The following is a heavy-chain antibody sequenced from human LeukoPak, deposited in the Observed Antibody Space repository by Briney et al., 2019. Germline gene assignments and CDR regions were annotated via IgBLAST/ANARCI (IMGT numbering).Heavy chain of an antibody. Sequence: GGSLRLSCAASGFTFSSYAMHWVRQAPGKGLEWVAVISYDGSNKYYADSVKGRFTISRDNSKNTLYPQMNSLRAEDTAVYYCAREEGSAYYFDYWGQGTLVTVSS. CDR1: GFTFSSYA. V-gene: IGHV3-30*04. CDR3: AREEGSAYYFDY. J-gene: IGHJ4*02. D-gene: IGHD2-15*01. CDR2: ISYDGSNK.